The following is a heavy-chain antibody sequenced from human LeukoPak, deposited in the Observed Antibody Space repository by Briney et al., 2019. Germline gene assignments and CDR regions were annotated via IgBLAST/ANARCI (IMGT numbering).Heavy chain of an antibody. CDR1: GFTFSSYA. CDR3: AKDRAQQLVLDF. V-gene: IGHV3-23*01. D-gene: IGHD6-13*01. Sequence: GGSLRLSCAASGFTFSSYAMSWVRQAPGKGLQWVSAIIGSGSSTYYADSVKGRFTISRDNSKNTLFLQMNSLRAEDTAVYYCAKDRAQQLVLDFWGQGTLVTVSS. J-gene: IGHJ4*02. CDR2: IIGSGSST.